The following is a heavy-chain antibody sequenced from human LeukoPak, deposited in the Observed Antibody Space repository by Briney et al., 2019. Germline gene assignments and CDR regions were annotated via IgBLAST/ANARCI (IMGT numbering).Heavy chain of an antibody. J-gene: IGHJ6*02. CDR3: ARVVYYDSSGYYHGGYYGMDV. CDR2: INNSGST. Sequence: SETLSLTCAVYGGSFSGYYWSWIRQPPGKGLEWIGEINNSGSTNYNPSLKSRVTISVDTSKNQFSLKLSSVTAADTAVYYCARVVYYDSSGYYHGGYYGMDVWGQGTTVTVSS. D-gene: IGHD3-22*01. CDR1: GGSFSGYY. V-gene: IGHV4-34*01.